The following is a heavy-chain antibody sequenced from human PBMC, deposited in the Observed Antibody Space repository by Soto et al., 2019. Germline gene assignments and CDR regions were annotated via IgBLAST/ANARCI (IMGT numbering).Heavy chain of an antibody. CDR3: ARAVQGADAFDI. Sequence: ASVKVSCKASGYTFTSYDINWVRQATGQGLEWMGWMNPNSGNTGYAQKFQGRVTMTRNTSISTAYMELSSLRSEDTAVYYCARAVQGADAFDIWGQGTMVTVSS. CDR2: MNPNSGNT. D-gene: IGHD1-26*01. V-gene: IGHV1-8*01. J-gene: IGHJ3*02. CDR1: GYTFTSYD.